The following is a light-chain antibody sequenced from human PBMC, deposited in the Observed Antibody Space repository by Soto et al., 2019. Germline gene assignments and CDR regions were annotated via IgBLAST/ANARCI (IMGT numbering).Light chain of an antibody. CDR2: WTS. V-gene: IGKV4-1*01. CDR1: QSVLYSSNNKNY. J-gene: IGKJ1*01. Sequence: DIVLTQSPDSLAVYLGERATINCKSSQSVLYSSNNKNYLAWYQQKPGQPPKLLIYWTSTRESGVPDRFSGSGSGTDFTLTISSLQAEDVAVYYCHQYFTTPWTFGQGTRVEIK. CDR3: HQYFTTPWT.